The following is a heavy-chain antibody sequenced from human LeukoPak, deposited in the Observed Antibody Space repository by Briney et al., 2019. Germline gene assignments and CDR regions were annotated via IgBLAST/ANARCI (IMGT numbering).Heavy chain of an antibody. CDR2: ITSSGGTT. J-gene: IGHJ4*02. CDR1: GFTFSSYW. V-gene: IGHV3-23*01. CDR3: AKDSFKNVGDSFGS. Sequence: GGSLRLSCAASGFTFSSYWMSWVRQAPGKGLEWVSTITSSGGTTYYADSVKGRFTISRDDSKNTLSLQVTSLRAEDTALYYCAKDSFKNVGDSFGSWGQGTLVTVSS. D-gene: IGHD3-10*01.